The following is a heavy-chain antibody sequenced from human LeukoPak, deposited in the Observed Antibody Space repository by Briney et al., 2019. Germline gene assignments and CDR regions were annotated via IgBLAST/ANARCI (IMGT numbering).Heavy chain of an antibody. D-gene: IGHD3-22*01. Sequence: SVKVSCKASGGTFSSYAISWVRQAPGQGLEWMGGIIPIFGTANYAQKLQGRVTMTTDTSTSTAYMELRSLRSDDTAVYYCARKGGIVVAWDYWGQGTLVTVSS. CDR2: IIPIFGTA. CDR1: GGTFSSYA. J-gene: IGHJ4*02. CDR3: ARKGGIVVAWDY. V-gene: IGHV1-69*05.